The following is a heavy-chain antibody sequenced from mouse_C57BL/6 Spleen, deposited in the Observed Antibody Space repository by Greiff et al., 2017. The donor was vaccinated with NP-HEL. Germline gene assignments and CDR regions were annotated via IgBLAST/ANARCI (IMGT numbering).Heavy chain of an antibody. Sequence: EVKLQESGAELVRPGASVKLSCTASGFNIKDDYMHWVKQRPEQGLEWIGWIDPENGDTEYASKFQGKATITADTSSNTAYLQLSSLTSEDTAVYYCTTELLRSLAYWGQGTLVTVSA. CDR2: IDPENGDT. CDR3: TTELLRSLAY. J-gene: IGHJ3*01. D-gene: IGHD1-1*01. V-gene: IGHV14-4*01. CDR1: GFNIKDDY.